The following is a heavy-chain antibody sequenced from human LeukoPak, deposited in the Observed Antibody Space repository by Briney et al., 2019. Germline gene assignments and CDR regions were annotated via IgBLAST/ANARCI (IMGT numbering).Heavy chain of an antibody. J-gene: IGHJ5*02. CDR2: IYYSGST. V-gene: IGHV4-59*08. CDR3: ASSGGSRGYWFDP. D-gene: IGHD2-15*01. Sequence: SETLSLTCAVYGGSFSGYYWSWIRQPPGKGLEWIGYIYYSGSTNYNPSLKSRVTISVDTSKNQFSLKLSSVTAADTAVYYCASSGGSRGYWFDPWGQGTLVTVSS. CDR1: GGSFSGYY.